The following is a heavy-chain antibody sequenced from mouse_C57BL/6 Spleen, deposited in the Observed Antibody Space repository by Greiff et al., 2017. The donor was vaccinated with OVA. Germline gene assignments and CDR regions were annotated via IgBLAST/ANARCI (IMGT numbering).Heavy chain of an antibody. CDR3: ATGGGSSSWFAY. CDR2: ISSGSSTI. D-gene: IGHD1-1*01. J-gene: IGHJ3*01. V-gene: IGHV5-17*01. CDR1: GFTFSDYG. Sequence: VQLKESGGGLVKPGGSLKLSCAASGFTFSDYGMHWVRQAPEKGLEWVAYISSGSSTIYYADTVKGRFTISRDNAKNTLFLQMTSLRSEDTAMYYCATGGGSSSWFAYWGQGTLVTVSA.